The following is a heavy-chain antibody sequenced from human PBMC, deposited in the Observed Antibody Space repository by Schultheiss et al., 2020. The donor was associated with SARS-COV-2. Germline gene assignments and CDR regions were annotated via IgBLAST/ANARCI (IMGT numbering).Heavy chain of an antibody. D-gene: IGHD6-13*01. CDR1: GGSISSYY. CDR3: ARDQVPPSSWYSGYYYYGMDV. Sequence: SQTLSLTCTVSGGSISSYYWSWIRQPAGKGLEWIGRIYTSGSTNYNPSLKSRVTMSVDTSKNQFSLKLSSVTAADTAVYYCARDQVPPSSWYSGYYYYGMDVWGQGTTVTVSS. J-gene: IGHJ6*02. V-gene: IGHV4-4*07. CDR2: IYTSGST.